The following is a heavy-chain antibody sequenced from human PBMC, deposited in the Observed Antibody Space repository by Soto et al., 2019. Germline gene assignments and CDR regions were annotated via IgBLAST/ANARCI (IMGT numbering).Heavy chain of an antibody. CDR3: ARHPSHFWFDP. V-gene: IGHV4-39*01. Sequence: PSETLSLTCTVSGGSISSSSYFWGWIRQPPGKGLEWIGSIYYSGSTHYNPSLKSRVTVSVDTSKNQFSLKLSSVTAADTAVYYCARHPSHFWFDPCGEGTLVTVSS. J-gene: IGHJ5*02. CDR1: GGSISSSSYF. CDR2: IYYSGST.